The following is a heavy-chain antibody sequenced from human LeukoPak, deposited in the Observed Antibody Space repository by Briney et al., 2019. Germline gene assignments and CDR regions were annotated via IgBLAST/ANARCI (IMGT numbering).Heavy chain of an antibody. V-gene: IGHV3-7*03. CDR2: IKQDGNEK. D-gene: IGHD5-12*01. J-gene: IGHJ4*02. Sequence: PGGSLRLSCAASGFTFSNHGMNWVRQAPGKGLEWVANIKQDGNEKYYVDSVKGRFIISKDNSKNTLYLQMNNLRADDTAVYYCARESGYAVGDFWGQGTLVTVSS. CDR1: GFTFSNHG. CDR3: ARESGYAVGDF.